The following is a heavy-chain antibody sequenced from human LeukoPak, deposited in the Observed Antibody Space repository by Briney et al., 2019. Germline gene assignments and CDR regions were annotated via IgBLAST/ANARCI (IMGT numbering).Heavy chain of an antibody. CDR3: AKGPDTAMVTPAVLAY. J-gene: IGHJ4*02. D-gene: IGHD5-18*01. V-gene: IGHV3-23*01. CDR2: ISGSGGST. CDR1: GFTFSSYA. Sequence: GGSLRLSCAASGFTFSSYAMSWVRQAPGKGLEWVSAISGSGGSTYYADSVKGRFTISRDNSKNTLYLQMNSLRVEDTAVYYCAKGPDTAMVTPAVLAYWGQGTLVTVSS.